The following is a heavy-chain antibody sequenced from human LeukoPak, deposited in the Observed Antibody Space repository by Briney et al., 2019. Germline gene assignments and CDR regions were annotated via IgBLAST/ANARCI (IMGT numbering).Heavy chain of an antibody. CDR2: IRYDGSNK. CDR1: GFTFSSYG. D-gene: IGHD2-2*01. V-gene: IGHV3-30*02. Sequence: GGSLRLSCAASGFTFSSYGMHWVRQAPGEGLEWVAFIRYDGSNKYYADSVKGRFTISRDNSKNTLYLQMNSLRAEDTAVYYCAKTDGGSTSLDYWGQGTLVTVSS. CDR3: AKTDGGSTSLDY. J-gene: IGHJ4*02.